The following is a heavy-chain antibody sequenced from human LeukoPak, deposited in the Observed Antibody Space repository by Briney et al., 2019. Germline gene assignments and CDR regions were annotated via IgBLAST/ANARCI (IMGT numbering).Heavy chain of an antibody. Sequence: SEALSLTCTVSGGSISSYYWSWIRQPPGEGLEWIGYIYYSGSTNYNPFLKSRVTISVDTSKNQFSLKLSSVTAADTAVYYCARVRPGGSQYFDYWGQGTLVTVSS. CDR3: ARVRPGGSQYFDY. CDR2: IYYSGST. V-gene: IGHV4-59*01. CDR1: GGSISSYY. J-gene: IGHJ4*02. D-gene: IGHD1-26*01.